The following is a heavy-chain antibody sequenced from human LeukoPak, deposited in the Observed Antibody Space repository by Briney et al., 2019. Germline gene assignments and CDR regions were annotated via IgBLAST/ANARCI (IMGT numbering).Heavy chain of an antibody. CDR3: ARKTSTIPMDNNWFDP. J-gene: IGHJ5*02. D-gene: IGHD2-2*02. CDR2: IYYSGST. CDR1: GGSISSGGYY. V-gene: IGHV4-31*11. Sequence: TLSLTCAVSGGSISSGGYYWSWIRQHPGKGLEWIGYIYYSGSTYYNPSLKSRITISLDTSKNQFSLKLSSVTAADTAVYYCARKTSTIPMDNNWFDPWGQGTLVTVSS.